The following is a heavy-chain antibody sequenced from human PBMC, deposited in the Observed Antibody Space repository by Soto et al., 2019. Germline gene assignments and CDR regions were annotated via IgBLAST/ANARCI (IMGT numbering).Heavy chain of an antibody. CDR3: AAGSYCTNGVCQVYYYYGMDV. D-gene: IGHD2-8*01. J-gene: IGHJ6*02. Sequence: SVKVSCKGSGLTFTSSSVQWVRQARGQRLEWIGWIVVGSGNTNYAQKFQERATITRDMSTSTAYMELSSLRSEDTAVYYCAAGSYCTNGVCQVYYYYGMDVWGQGTTVTVSS. CDR1: GLTFTSSS. CDR2: IVVGSGNT. V-gene: IGHV1-58*01.